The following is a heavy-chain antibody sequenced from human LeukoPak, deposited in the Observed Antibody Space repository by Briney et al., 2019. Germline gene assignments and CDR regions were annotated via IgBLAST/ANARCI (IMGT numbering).Heavy chain of an antibody. Sequence: GRSLRLSCAASGFTFSSYAMHWARQAPGKGLEWVAVISYDGSNKYYADSVKGRFTISRDNSKNTLYLQMNSLRAEDTAVYYCARQRLGYCSGGSCYSSHNWFDPWGQGTLVTVSS. CDR1: GFTFSSYA. CDR2: ISYDGSNK. CDR3: ARQRLGYCSGGSCYSSHNWFDP. D-gene: IGHD2-15*01. V-gene: IGHV3-30-3*01. J-gene: IGHJ5*02.